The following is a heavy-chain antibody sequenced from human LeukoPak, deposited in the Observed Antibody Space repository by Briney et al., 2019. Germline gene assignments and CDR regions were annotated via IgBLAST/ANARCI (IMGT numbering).Heavy chain of an antibody. J-gene: IGHJ5*02. Sequence: ASVKVSCKASGYTFTGYYMHRVRQAPGQGLEWMGWINPNSGGTNYAQKFQGRVTMTRDTSISTAYLELSRLRSDDTAVYYCARDLQGTNWFDPWGQGTLVTVSS. V-gene: IGHV1-2*02. CDR3: ARDLQGTNWFDP. D-gene: IGHD1-1*01. CDR1: GYTFTGYY. CDR2: INPNSGGT.